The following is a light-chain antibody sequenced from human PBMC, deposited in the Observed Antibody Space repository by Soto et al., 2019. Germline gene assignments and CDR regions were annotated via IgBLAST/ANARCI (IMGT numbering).Light chain of an antibody. J-gene: IGKJ2*01. CDR3: QHYNDYSYT. Sequence: DIQMTQSPSTLSASVGDRVAITCRASQCVSGWLAWYQQKPGKVPKLLIYQASTLEDGVPSRFSGSGSGTEFTLTISSLQPDDSATYYCQHYNDYSYTFGPGTKVDIK. CDR1: QCVSGW. V-gene: IGKV1-5*03. CDR2: QAS.